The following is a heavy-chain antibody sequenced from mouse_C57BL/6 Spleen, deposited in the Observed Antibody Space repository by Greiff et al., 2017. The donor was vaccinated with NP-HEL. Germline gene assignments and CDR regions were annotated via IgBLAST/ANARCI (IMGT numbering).Heavy chain of an antibody. Sequence: VQLKESGPELVKPGASVKISCKASGYSFTGYYMHWVKQSSEKSLEWIGEINPSTGGTSYNQKFKGKATLTVDKSSSTAYMQLKSLTSEDSAVYYCARDGYYGSSYEYFDYWGQGTTLTVSS. CDR3: ARDGYYGSSYEYFDY. J-gene: IGHJ2*01. CDR1: GYSFTGYY. D-gene: IGHD1-1*01. CDR2: INPSTGGT. V-gene: IGHV1-43*01.